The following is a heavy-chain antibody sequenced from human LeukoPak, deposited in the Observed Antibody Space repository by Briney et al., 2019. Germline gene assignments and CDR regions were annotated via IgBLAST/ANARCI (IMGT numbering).Heavy chain of an antibody. V-gene: IGHV3-9*01. CDR2: ITWNSGSI. CDR3: AKHKTGGSYYYFDY. J-gene: IGHJ4*02. Sequence: GGSLRLSCAASGFTFSSYEMNWVRQTPGKGLEWVSGITWNSGSIGYADSVKGRFTISRDNAKNSLHLQMNSLRAEDTAVYYCAKHKTGGSYYYFDYWGQGTLVTVSS. D-gene: IGHD1-26*01. CDR1: GFTFSSYE.